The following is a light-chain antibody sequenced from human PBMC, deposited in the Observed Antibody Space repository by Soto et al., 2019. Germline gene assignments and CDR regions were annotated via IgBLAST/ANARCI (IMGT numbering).Light chain of an antibody. CDR2: EVS. Sequence: QSVLTQPPSASGSPGQSVTISCTGTSSDVGGYNYVSWYQQHPGKAPKLMIYEVSKRPSGVPDRFSGSKSGNTASLTVSGLQAEDEADYYCSSYAGSTNFFGTGTKVTVL. CDR1: SSDVGGYNY. V-gene: IGLV2-8*01. CDR3: SSYAGSTNF. J-gene: IGLJ1*01.